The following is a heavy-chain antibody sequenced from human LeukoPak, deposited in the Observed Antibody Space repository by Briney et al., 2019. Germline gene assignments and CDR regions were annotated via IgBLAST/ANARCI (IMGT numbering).Heavy chain of an antibody. CDR3: AKRGVVIRVILVGFHKEAYYFDS. Sequence: GGSLRLSCAASGFTFSSNYMRWVRQAPGKGLEWVAGISDSGGRTNYADSVKGRFTISRDNPKNTLYLQMSSLRAEDTAVYFCAKRGVVIRVILVGFHKEAYYFDSWGQGALVTVSS. D-gene: IGHD3-22*01. CDR2: ISDSGGRT. CDR1: GFTFSSNY. V-gene: IGHV3-23*01. J-gene: IGHJ4*02.